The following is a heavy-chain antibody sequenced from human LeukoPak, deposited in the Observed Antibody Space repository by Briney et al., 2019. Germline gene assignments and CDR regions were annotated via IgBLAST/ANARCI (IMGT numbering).Heavy chain of an antibody. CDR3: ARGRFSYDSSGYSSSYY. Sequence: PGGSLRLSCAASGFTFSSYWMSWVRQAPGKGLEWVANIKQDGSEKYYVDSVKGRFTISRDNAKNSVYLQMNTLRAEDTAVFYCARGRFSYDSSGYSSSYYWGQGTLVTVSS. V-gene: IGHV3-7*01. D-gene: IGHD3-22*01. CDR1: GFTFSSYW. CDR2: IKQDGSEK. J-gene: IGHJ4*02.